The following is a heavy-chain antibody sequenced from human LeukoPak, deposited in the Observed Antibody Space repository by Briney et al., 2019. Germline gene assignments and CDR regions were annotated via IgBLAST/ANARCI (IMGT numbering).Heavy chain of an antibody. CDR3: ARGKSAAPPTLGY. CDR2: INQDGSEK. D-gene: IGHD1-1*01. CDR1: GFTFSSYW. J-gene: IGHJ4*02. Sequence: PGGSLRLSCAASGFTFSSYWMIWVRQAPGKGLEWVANINQDGSEKYYVDSVKGRFTVSRDSAKSSLYLQMNSLRAEDTAVYYCARGKSAAPPTLGYWGQGTLVTVSS. V-gene: IGHV3-7*01.